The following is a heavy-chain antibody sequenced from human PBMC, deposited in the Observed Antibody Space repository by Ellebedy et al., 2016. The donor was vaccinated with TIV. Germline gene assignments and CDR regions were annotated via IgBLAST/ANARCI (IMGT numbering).Heavy chain of an antibody. J-gene: IGHJ4*02. D-gene: IGHD4-23*01. V-gene: IGHV3-9*01. CDR2: ISWNSGSI. CDR3: AKLTSANSPFDY. Sequence: SLKISCAASGFTFDDDAMHWVRQAPGKGLEWVSGISWNSGSIGYADSVKGRFTISRDNAKNSLYLQMNSLRAEDTAVYYCAKLTSANSPFDYWGQGTLVTVSS. CDR1: GFTFDDDA.